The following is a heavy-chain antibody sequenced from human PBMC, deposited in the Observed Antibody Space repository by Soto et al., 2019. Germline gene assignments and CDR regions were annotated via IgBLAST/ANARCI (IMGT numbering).Heavy chain of an antibody. J-gene: IGHJ4*02. CDR1: GGTFSSYT. D-gene: IGHD6-6*01. Sequence: ASVKVSCKASGGTFSSYTISWVRQAPGQGLEWMGRIIPILGIANYAQKFQGRVTITADKSTSTAYMELSSLRSEDTAVYYCARDRPISYSIAAPPIYWGQGTLVTVSS. V-gene: IGHV1-69*04. CDR3: ARDRPISYSIAAPPIY. CDR2: IIPILGIA.